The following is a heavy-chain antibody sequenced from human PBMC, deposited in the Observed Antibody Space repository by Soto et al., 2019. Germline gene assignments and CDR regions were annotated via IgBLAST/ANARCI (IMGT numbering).Heavy chain of an antibody. CDR1: GGTFSSYA. D-gene: IGHD2-2*01. CDR2: IIPISGTA. J-gene: IGHJ6*02. Sequence: QVQLVQSGAEVKKPGSSVKVSCKASGGTFSSYAISWVRQAPGQGLEWMGGIIPISGTANYAQKFQGRVTITADESTSTAYMELSSLRSEDTAVYYCARSEGSSTRFCLYYDYFYGMEVWCQGSRVTVTS. CDR3: ARSEGSSTRFCLYYDYFYGMEV. V-gene: IGHV1-69*01.